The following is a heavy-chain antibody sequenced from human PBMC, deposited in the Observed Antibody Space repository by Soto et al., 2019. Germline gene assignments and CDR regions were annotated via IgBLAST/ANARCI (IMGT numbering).Heavy chain of an antibody. CDR1: QYNFTNYC. J-gene: IGHJ6*02. V-gene: IGHV1-46*01. D-gene: IGHD3-22*01. Sequence: ASVKVSCKASQYNFTNYCVHWVRQAPGQGLEWMGIINPRGGRTNYAQRFQGRVSMTRDTSTSTVYMELSSLRSEDTAVYYCARALYDTDSLPVGADARYYAMDAWGLGTTVTVSS. CDR3: ARALYDTDSLPVGADARYYAMDA. CDR2: INPRGGRT.